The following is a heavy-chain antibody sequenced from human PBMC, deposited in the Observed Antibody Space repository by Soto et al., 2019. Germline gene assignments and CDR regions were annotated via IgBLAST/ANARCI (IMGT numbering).Heavy chain of an antibody. D-gene: IGHD4-17*01. J-gene: IGHJ6*03. CDR2: ISSSSSYI. V-gene: IGHV3-21*01. CDR3: ARDHEDYVSNYYMDV. Sequence: GGSLRLSCAASGFTFSSYSMNWVRQAPGKGLEWVSSISSSSSYIYYADSVKGRFTISRDNDKNSLYLQMNSLRAEDTAVYYCARDHEDYVSNYYMDVWGKGTTVTVSS. CDR1: GFTFSSYS.